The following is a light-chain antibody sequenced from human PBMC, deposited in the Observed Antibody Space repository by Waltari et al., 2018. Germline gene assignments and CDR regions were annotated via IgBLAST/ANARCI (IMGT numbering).Light chain of an antibody. CDR2: HAS. J-gene: IGKJ1*01. V-gene: IGKV3-20*01. Sequence: EIVFTQSPGTVSLSPGDRATFSCWASQSVSTYLAWSQQKPGQAPRRLIYHASTMATGIPDRFSGSGSGTDFSLTISRLEPEDFAMYYCHQYVESPATFGQGTKVEIK. CDR1: QSVSTY. CDR3: HQYVESPAT.